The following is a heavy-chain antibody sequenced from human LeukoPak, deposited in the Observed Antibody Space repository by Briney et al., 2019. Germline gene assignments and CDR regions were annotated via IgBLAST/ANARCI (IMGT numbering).Heavy chain of an antibody. D-gene: IGHD3-3*01. CDR2: IRYDGSNK. CDR3: TKWIGYDFWSGYPSAAYFDY. V-gene: IGHV3-30*02. Sequence: GGSLRLSCAASGFTFSTYWMHWVRQAPGKGLEWVAFIRYDGSNKYYADSVKGRFTISRDNSKNTLYLQMNSLRAEDTAVYYCTKWIGYDFWSGYPSAAYFDYWGQGTLVIVSS. CDR1: GFTFSTYW. J-gene: IGHJ4*02.